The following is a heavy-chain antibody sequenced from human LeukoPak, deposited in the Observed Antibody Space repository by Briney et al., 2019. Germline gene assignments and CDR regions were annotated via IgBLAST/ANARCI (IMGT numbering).Heavy chain of an antibody. D-gene: IGHD3-10*01. J-gene: IGHJ3*02. CDR1: GYTFTSYG. Sequence: ASVKVSCKASGYTFTSYGISWVRQAPGQGLEWMGWISAYNGNTNYAQKLQGRVTMTTDTSTSTAYMELRSLRSDDTAVYYCARVGYYYGSTPDAFDIWGQGTMVTVSS. V-gene: IGHV1-18*01. CDR2: ISAYNGNT. CDR3: ARVGYYYGSTPDAFDI.